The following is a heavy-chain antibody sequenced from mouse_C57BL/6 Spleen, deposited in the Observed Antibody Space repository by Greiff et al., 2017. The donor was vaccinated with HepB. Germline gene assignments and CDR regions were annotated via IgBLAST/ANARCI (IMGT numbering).Heavy chain of an antibody. V-gene: IGHV5-16*01. CDR1: GFTFSDYY. Sequence: EVKLVESEGGLVQPGSSMKLSCTASGFTFSDYYMAWVRQVPEKGLEWVANINYDGSSTYYLDSLKSRFIISRDNAKNILYLQMSSLKSEDTATYYCARANDGYYRGYYAMDYWGQGTSVTVSS. CDR3: ARANDGYYRGYYAMDY. J-gene: IGHJ4*01. D-gene: IGHD2-3*01. CDR2: INYDGSST.